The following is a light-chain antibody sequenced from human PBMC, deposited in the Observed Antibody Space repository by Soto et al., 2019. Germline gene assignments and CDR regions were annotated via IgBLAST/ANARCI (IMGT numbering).Light chain of an antibody. CDR1: RSISTW. Sequence: DIQMTQSPSTLSASVGDRVTITCRASRSISTWLAWYQQKPGQAPKVLIYGASSLESGVPSRFSGSGSGTEFTLTISSLQPDDFATYYCQQYDTYWTFGQGTKVDIK. CDR3: QQYDTYWT. J-gene: IGKJ1*01. CDR2: GAS. V-gene: IGKV1-5*01.